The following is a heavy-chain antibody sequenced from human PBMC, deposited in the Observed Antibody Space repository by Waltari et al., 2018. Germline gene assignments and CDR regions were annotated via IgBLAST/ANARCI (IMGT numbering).Heavy chain of an antibody. CDR1: GFTFDDYA. CDR3: ANLVQVGATRASVPYACDI. Sequence: EVQLVESGGGLVQPGRFLRLSCAASGFTFDDYAMHWVRQAPGKGLEWVSGCRWNSGSIGYADAVKGRFTISRDNAKISLYLQMNSLRAEDTALYYCANLVQVGATRASVPYACDIWGQGTMVTVSS. V-gene: IGHV3-9*01. D-gene: IGHD1-26*01. J-gene: IGHJ3*02. CDR2: CRWNSGSI.